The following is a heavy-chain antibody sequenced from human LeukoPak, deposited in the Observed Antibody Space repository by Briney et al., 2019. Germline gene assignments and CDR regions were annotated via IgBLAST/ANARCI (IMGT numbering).Heavy chain of an antibody. J-gene: IGHJ4*02. Sequence: PGGSLRLSCAASGFTFSSYGMHWVRQAPGKGLEWVAFIRYDGSNTYYADSVKGRFTISRDNSKNTLYLQMNSLRGDDTAVYYCAKTGSPGLFCVYWGQGTLVTVSS. CDR1: GFTFSSYG. D-gene: IGHD2-15*01. V-gene: IGHV3-30*02. CDR3: AKTGSPGLFCVY. CDR2: IRYDGSNT.